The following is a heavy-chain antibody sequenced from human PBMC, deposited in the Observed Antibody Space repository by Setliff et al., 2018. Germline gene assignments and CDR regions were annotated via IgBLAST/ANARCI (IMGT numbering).Heavy chain of an antibody. CDR2: IYTSGST. CDR3: ARGFGPAAVGPYSSSSEGFDY. CDR1: GGSVSSGSYY. Sequence: PSETLSLTCTVSGGSVSSGSYYWSWIRQPAGKGLEWIGRIYTSGSTNYNPSLKSRVTISVDTSKNQFSLKLSSVTAADTAVYYCARGFGPAAVGPYSSSSEGFDYWGQGTLVTVSS. J-gene: IGHJ4*02. V-gene: IGHV4-61*02. D-gene: IGHD6-6*01.